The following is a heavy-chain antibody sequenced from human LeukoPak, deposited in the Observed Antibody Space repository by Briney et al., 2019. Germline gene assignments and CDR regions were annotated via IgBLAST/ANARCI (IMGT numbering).Heavy chain of an antibody. CDR1: RGTFSSYA. CDR3: ASEYCSGGSCYHNY. D-gene: IGHD2-15*01. CDR2: IIPIFGTA. Sequence: SVKVSCKASRGTFSSYAISWVRQAPGQGLEWMGGIIPIFGTANYAQKFQGRVTITTDESTSTAYMELSSLRSEDTAVYYCASEYCSGGSCYHNYWGQGTLVTVSS. V-gene: IGHV1-69*05. J-gene: IGHJ4*02.